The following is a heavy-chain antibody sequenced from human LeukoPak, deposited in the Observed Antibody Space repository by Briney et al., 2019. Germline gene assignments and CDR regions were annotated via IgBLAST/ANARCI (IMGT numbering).Heavy chain of an antibody. Sequence: ASETLSLTCTVSGYSISSGYYWGWIRQPPGKGLEWIGSIYHSGSTYYNPSLKSRVTISVDTSKNPFSLKLSSVTAADTAVYYCASTIQLWSFDYWGQGTLVTVSS. D-gene: IGHD5-18*01. CDR2: IYHSGST. CDR1: GYSISSGYY. CDR3: ASTIQLWSFDY. J-gene: IGHJ4*02. V-gene: IGHV4-38-2*02.